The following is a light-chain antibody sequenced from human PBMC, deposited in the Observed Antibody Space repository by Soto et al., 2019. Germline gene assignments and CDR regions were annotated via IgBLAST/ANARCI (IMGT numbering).Light chain of an antibody. J-gene: IGLJ2*01. Sequence: QSALTQPPSASGSPGQSVTVSCTGTSSDVGGYNYVSWYQQHPGKAPKLMIYEVSKRPSGVPDRFSGSKSGNTASLTVSGLQADDEAVYYCSSYAGSNFVVFGGGTKLTVL. CDR3: SSYAGSNFVV. CDR1: SSDVGGYNY. CDR2: EVS. V-gene: IGLV2-8*01.